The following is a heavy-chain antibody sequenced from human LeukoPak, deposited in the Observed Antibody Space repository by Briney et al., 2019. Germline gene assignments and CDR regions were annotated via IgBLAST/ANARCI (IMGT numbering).Heavy chain of an antibody. CDR2: INHSGST. CDR3: ARPRYGSGSLDS. D-gene: IGHD3-10*01. J-gene: IGHJ4*02. Sequence: RPSETLSLTCAVYGGSFSGHYWTWIRQPPGKGLEWIGEINHSGSTTYNPSLNSRVTISVGTSKNQFSLRLSSVTAADTAVYYCARPRYGSGSLDSWGQGTLVTVSS. CDR1: GGSFSGHY. V-gene: IGHV4-34*01.